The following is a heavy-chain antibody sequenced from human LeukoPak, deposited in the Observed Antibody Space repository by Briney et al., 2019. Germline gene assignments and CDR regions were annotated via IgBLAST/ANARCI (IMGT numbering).Heavy chain of an antibody. D-gene: IGHD3-3*01. V-gene: IGHV1-2*02. CDR2: INPNSGGT. Sequence: ASVKVSCKASGYTFTGYYMHWVRQAPGQGLEWMGWINPNSGGTNYAQKFQGRVTMTRDTSISIAYMELSRLRSDDTAVYYCARENHTILGGGFDPWGQGTLVTVSS. CDR1: GYTFTGYY. J-gene: IGHJ5*02. CDR3: ARENHTILGGGFDP.